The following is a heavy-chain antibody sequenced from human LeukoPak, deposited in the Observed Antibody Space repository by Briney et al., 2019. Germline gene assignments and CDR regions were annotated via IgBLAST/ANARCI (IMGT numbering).Heavy chain of an antibody. Sequence: PGGSLRFSCAASGFTFSGSAMHWVRQASGKGLEWVGRIRSKANSYATAYAASVKGRFTISRDDSKNTAYLQMNSLKTEDTAVYYCTRLTYSSSKDYFGYWGQGTLVTVSS. V-gene: IGHV3-73*01. J-gene: IGHJ4*02. CDR2: IRSKANSYAT. CDR1: GFTFSGSA. CDR3: TRLTYSSSKDYFGY. D-gene: IGHD6-6*01.